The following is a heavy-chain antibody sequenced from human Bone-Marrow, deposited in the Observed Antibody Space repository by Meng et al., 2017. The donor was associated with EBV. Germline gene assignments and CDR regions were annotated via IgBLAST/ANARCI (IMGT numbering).Heavy chain of an antibody. Sequence: QVQVVQAGAEVTKPGASVKGSCKTSGGTFNSAAISWVRQAPGQGLEWMGGLIPIFGTANYAQKFQGRVTITADESTSTAYMELSSLRSEDTAVYYCARDSDILTGPGGYWGQGTLVTVSS. CDR1: GGTFNSAA. D-gene: IGHD3-9*01. J-gene: IGHJ4*02. CDR2: LIPIFGTA. CDR3: ARDSDILTGPGGY. V-gene: IGHV1-69*01.